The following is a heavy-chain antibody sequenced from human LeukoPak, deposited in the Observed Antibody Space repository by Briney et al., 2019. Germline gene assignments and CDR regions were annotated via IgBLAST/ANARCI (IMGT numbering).Heavy chain of an antibody. D-gene: IGHD6-19*01. V-gene: IGHV5-51*01. Sequence: GESLQISCKGSGYRFANYWIGWVRQMPGKGLEWMGIIYPGDSGTRYSPSFQGQVTISADKSISTAYLQWSSLKASDTAMYYCASTARGWYGAFDYWGQGTPVTVSS. CDR2: IYPGDSGT. CDR1: GYRFANYW. CDR3: ASTARGWYGAFDY. J-gene: IGHJ4*02.